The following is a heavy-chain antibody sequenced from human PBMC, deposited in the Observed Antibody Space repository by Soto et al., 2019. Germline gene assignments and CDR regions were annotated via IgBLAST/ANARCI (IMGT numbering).Heavy chain of an antibody. J-gene: IGHJ4*02. Sequence: VRLSCAASGFTFSDYYMSWIRQAPGKGLEWVSYITSSSSYTSYADSVKGRFTISRDNAKNSLYLQMNSLRAEDTAVYYCTRQGCGSTSCYSQLDYWGQGTLVTVSS. CDR1: GFTFSDYY. V-gene: IGHV3-11*06. CDR3: TRQGCGSTSCYSQLDY. D-gene: IGHD2-2*02. CDR2: ITSSSSYT.